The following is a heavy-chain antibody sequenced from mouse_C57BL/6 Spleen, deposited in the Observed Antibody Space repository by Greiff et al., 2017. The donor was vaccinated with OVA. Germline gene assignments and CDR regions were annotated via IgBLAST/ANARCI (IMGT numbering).Heavy chain of an antibody. J-gene: IGHJ3*01. Sequence: VKLVESGPGLVAPSQSLSITCTVSGFSLTSYAISWVRQPPGKGLEWLGVLWTGGGTNYNSALKSRLSISKDNSKSQVFLKMNSLQNDDTARYYCSRNEGDYDATWFAYWGQGTLVTVSA. D-gene: IGHD2-4*01. CDR3: SRNEGDYDATWFAY. CDR2: LWTGGGT. CDR1: GFSLTSYA. V-gene: IGHV2-9-1*01.